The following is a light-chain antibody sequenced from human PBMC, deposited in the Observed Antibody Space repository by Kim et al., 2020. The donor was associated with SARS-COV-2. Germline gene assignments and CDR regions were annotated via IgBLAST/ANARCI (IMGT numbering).Light chain of an antibody. CDR1: DIGSKS. Sequence: APGKTARITCGGSDIGSKSVHWYQQKHGQAPVLVIYYYSDRPSGIPERFSGSNSGNTATLTISRVEAGDEADYYCQVWDSSSDHPVFGGGTQLTVL. CDR3: QVWDSSSDHPV. CDR2: YYS. J-gene: IGLJ3*02. V-gene: IGLV3-21*04.